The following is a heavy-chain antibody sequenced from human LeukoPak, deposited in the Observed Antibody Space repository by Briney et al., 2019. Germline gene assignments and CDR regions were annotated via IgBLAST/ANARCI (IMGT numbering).Heavy chain of an antibody. CDR1: GFTFSNYA. V-gene: IGHV3-23*01. J-gene: IGHJ4*02. Sequence: GSLRLSCAASGFTFSNYAMSWVRQAPGKGLEWVSTISSAGGSTYYADSVKGRFTISRDISKNTLFLQMNSLRAEDTAVYYCAKDGMYSSSSSYYFDYWGQGTLVTVSS. D-gene: IGHD6-6*01. CDR3: AKDGMYSSSSSYYFDY. CDR2: ISSAGGST.